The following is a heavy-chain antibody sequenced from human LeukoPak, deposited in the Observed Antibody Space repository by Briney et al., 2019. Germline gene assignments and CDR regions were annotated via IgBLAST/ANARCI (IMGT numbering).Heavy chain of an antibody. V-gene: IGHV1-18*01. CDR2: ISVYNGNT. J-gene: IGHJ4*02. CDR1: GYTFSSYG. CDR3: ARAYYYGSGSTLFDY. D-gene: IGHD3-10*01. Sequence: ASVKVSCKASGYTFSSYGISWVRQAPGQGVEWMGWISVYNGNTNYAQKVQGRVTMTTDTSTSTAYMELRSLRSDDTAVYYCARAYYYGSGSTLFDYWGQGTLVTVSS.